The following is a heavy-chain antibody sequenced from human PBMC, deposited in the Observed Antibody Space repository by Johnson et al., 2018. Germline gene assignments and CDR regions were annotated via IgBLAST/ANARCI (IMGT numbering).Heavy chain of an antibody. CDR1: GFTFSSYG. CDR3: ARNEYGSGTKYYSFYYMDV. V-gene: IGHV3-30*03. Sequence: QVQLVESGGGVVQPGRSLRLSCAASGFTFSSYGMHWVRQAPGKGLEWVAVISYDGSNKYYADSVKGRFTNSRENSKYTLHLQMNSLRAEDTAVYYCARNEYGSGTKYYSFYYMDVWGRGTTVTVSS. CDR2: ISYDGSNK. J-gene: IGHJ6*03. D-gene: IGHD3-10*01.